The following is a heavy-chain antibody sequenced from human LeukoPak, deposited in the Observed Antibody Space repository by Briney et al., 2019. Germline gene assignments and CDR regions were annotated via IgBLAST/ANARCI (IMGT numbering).Heavy chain of an antibody. CDR2: MNPNSGNT. Sequence: ASVNVSGKASEYTFTTYDINWVPQATGHRLEWMGWMNPNSGNTGYTQKFQGRVTMTRNTSISTAYMELSSLRSEDTAVYYCARGRGSGHKENWFDPWGQGTLVTVSS. CDR3: ARGRGSGHKENWFDP. J-gene: IGHJ5*02. V-gene: IGHV1-8*01. CDR1: EYTFTTYD. D-gene: IGHD6-19*01.